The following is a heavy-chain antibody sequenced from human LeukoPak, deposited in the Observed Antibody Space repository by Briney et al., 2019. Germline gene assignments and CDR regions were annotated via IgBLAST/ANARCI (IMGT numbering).Heavy chain of an antibody. D-gene: IGHD3-10*01. CDR1: GLTFSSYW. Sequence: GGSLRRSCAASGLTFSSYWKSWVRQAPGKGLEWVANIKQDGSEKYYVESVKGRFTISRDNAKNSLYLQMNSLRAEDTAVYYCARGPHSYGSGNNYFDYWGQGTLVTVSS. CDR2: IKQDGSEK. V-gene: IGHV3-7*01. J-gene: IGHJ4*02. CDR3: ARGPHSYGSGNNYFDY.